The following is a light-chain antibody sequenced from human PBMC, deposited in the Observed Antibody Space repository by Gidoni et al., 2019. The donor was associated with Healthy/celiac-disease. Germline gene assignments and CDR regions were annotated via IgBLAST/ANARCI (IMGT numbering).Light chain of an antibody. V-gene: IGKV3-15*01. Sequence: EIVMPQSPATLSVSPGERATLSCSASQSVSSNLAWYQQKPGQAPRLLIYGASTRATGIPARFSGSGSGTEFTLTISSLQSEDFAVYYCQQYNNWPPWWTFGQGTKVEIK. CDR1: QSVSSN. J-gene: IGKJ1*01. CDR2: GAS. CDR3: QQYNNWPPWWT.